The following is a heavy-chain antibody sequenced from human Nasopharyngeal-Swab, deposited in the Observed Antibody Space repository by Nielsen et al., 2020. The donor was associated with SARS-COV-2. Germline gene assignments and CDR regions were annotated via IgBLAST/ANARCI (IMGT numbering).Heavy chain of an antibody. CDR3: ARARTAMVRAPFDY. CDR2: ISSSSSYI. Sequence: GESLKISCAASGFTFSSYSMNWVRQAPGKGLEWVSSISSSSSYIYYAESVKGRFTISRDNAKNSLYLQMNSLRAEDTAVYYCARARTAMVRAPFDYWGQGTLVTVSS. D-gene: IGHD3-10*01. V-gene: IGHV3-21*01. J-gene: IGHJ4*02. CDR1: GFTFSSYS.